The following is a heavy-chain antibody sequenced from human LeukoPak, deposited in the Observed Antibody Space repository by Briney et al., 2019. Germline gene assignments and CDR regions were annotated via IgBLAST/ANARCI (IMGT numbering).Heavy chain of an antibody. CDR3: ARVSYYDILTGIRRWFDP. Sequence: GASVKVSCKASGYTFTSYGVSWVRQAPGQGLEWMGWISAYNGNTNYAQKLQGRVTMTTDTSTSTAYMELRSLRSDDTAVYYCARVSYYDILTGIRRWFDPWGQGTLVTVSS. CDR2: ISAYNGNT. D-gene: IGHD3-9*01. J-gene: IGHJ5*02. CDR1: GYTFTSYG. V-gene: IGHV1-18*01.